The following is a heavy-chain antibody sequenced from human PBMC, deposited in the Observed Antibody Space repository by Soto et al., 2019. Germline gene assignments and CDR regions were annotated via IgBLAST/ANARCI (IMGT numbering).Heavy chain of an antibody. CDR2: ISYDGSNK. CDR3: AKDLVLGIQLWYPDY. Sequence: GGSLRLSCAASGFTFSSYGMHWVRQAPGKGLEWVAVISYDGSNKYYADSVKGRFTISRDNSKNTLYLQMNSLRAEDTAVYYYAKDLVLGIQLWYPDYWGQGTLVTVSS. J-gene: IGHJ4*02. D-gene: IGHD5-18*01. CDR1: GFTFSSYG. V-gene: IGHV3-30*18.